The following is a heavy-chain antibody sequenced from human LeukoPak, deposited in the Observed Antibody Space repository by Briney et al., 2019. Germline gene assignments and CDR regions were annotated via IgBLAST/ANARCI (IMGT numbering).Heavy chain of an antibody. J-gene: IGHJ4*02. CDR2: GYYSGST. CDR3: ARQAPTGHINYFDY. V-gene: IGHV4-59*08. Sequence: PSETLSLTCTVSGGSISSDYWRWIRQPPGKGLEWVGYGYYSGSTNYNASLKSRVTISVDTSKNQFSLKLSSVTAEDTAVYYCARQAPTGHINYFDYWGQGTQVTVSS. D-gene: IGHD3-9*01. CDR1: GGSISSDY.